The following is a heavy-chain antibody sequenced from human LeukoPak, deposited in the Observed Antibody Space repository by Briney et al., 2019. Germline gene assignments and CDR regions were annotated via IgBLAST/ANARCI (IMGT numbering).Heavy chain of an antibody. Sequence: GGSLRLSCAASGFTFDDYAKHWVRQAPGKGLEWVSLISWDGGSTYYADSVKGRFTISRDNSKNSLYLQMNSLRAEDTALYYCAKGDRPTTTVTTTIDYWGQGTLVTVSS. CDR3: AKGDRPTTTVTTTIDY. D-gene: IGHD4-17*01. V-gene: IGHV3-43D*03. CDR1: GFTFDDYA. CDR2: ISWDGGST. J-gene: IGHJ4*02.